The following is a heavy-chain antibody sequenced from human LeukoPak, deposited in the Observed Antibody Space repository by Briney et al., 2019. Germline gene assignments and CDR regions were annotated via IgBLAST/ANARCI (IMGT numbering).Heavy chain of an antibody. CDR3: AKEPSSCPHYYDSSGYSLDAFDI. V-gene: IGHV3-23*01. CDR2: SSCSGGST. D-gene: IGHD3-22*01. CDR1: VFTHSSYA. J-gene: IGHJ3*02. Sequence: GGSLSLSRAASVFTHSSYAMSWVRHAPAKGLEWVSASSCSGGSTYYADSVKGRYTISRDNSNNTLYLQMNSLRAEDTALYYCAKEPSSCPHYYDSSGYSLDAFDIWGQGTMVTVSS.